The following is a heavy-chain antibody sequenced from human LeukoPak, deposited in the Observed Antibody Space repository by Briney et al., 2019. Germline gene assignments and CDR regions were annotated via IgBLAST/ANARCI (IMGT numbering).Heavy chain of an antibody. CDR2: ISSSSSYI. Sequence: GGSLSLSCAASGFTFSSYSMNWVRQAPGKGLEWVSSISSSSSYIYYADSVKGRFTISRDNAKNSLYLQMNSLRAEDTAAYYCARVVVIGLHFDYWGQGTLVTVSS. V-gene: IGHV3-21*01. D-gene: IGHD3-22*01. CDR1: GFTFSSYS. CDR3: ARVVVIGLHFDY. J-gene: IGHJ4*02.